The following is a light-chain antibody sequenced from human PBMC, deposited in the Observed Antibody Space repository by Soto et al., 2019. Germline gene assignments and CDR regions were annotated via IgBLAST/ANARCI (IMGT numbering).Light chain of an antibody. CDR1: QSISSNF. CDR3: QQYGDSVHT. V-gene: IGKV3-20*01. CDR2: GAS. Sequence: EIVLTQSPGTLSLSPGERATFSCRAGQSISSNFLAWYQQKSGQTPRLLIYGASTRASGIPDRFSGSGSGTDFTLTISRLEPEDFAVYYCQQYGDSVHTFGGGTKVDI. J-gene: IGKJ4*01.